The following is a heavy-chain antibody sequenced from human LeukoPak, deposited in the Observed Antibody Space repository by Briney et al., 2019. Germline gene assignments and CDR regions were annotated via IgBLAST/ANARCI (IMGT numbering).Heavy chain of an antibody. Sequence: ASVKVSCKASGYTFTSYDINWVRQATGRGLEWMGWMSPNSGNTGYAQKFQGRVTMTRNTSISTAYMELSSLRSEDTAVYYCARVYSSSSDQYFQHWGQGTLVTVSS. D-gene: IGHD6-6*01. J-gene: IGHJ1*01. CDR3: ARVYSSSSDQYFQH. CDR1: GYTFTSYD. V-gene: IGHV1-8*01. CDR2: MSPNSGNT.